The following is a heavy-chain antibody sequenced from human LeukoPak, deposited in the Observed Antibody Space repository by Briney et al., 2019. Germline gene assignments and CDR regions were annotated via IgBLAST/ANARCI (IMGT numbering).Heavy chain of an antibody. D-gene: IGHD6-13*01. CDR2: ISSSSSYI. CDR1: GFTFSSYS. Sequence: GGSLRLSCAASGFTFSSYSMNWVRQAPGKGLEWVSSISSSSSYIYYADSVKGRFTISRDVAKNSLYLQMNSLRAEDTAVYYCARGSIAAAGKGANYYYYMDVWGKGTTVTISS. V-gene: IGHV3-21*01. CDR3: ARGSIAAAGKGANYYYYMDV. J-gene: IGHJ6*03.